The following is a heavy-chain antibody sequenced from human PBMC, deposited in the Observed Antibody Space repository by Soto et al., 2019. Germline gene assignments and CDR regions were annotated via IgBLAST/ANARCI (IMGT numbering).Heavy chain of an antibody. CDR1: GFTFSSYA. CDR2: ISSNGGST. D-gene: IGHD3-3*01. CDR3: VSSDFWSPTPRDYYYYYYGMDV. J-gene: IGHJ6*02. Sequence: PGGSLRLSCSASGFTFSSYAMHWVRQAPGKGLEYVSAISSNGGSTYYADSVKGRFTISRDNSKNTLYLQMSSLRAEDTAVYYCVSSDFWSPTPRDYYYYYYGMDVWGQGTTVTVSS. V-gene: IGHV3-64D*06.